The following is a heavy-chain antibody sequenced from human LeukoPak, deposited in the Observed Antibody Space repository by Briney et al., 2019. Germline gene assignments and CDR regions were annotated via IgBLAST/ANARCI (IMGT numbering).Heavy chain of an antibody. CDR1: GFTFSNYG. Sequence: PGGSLRLSCAASGFTFSNYGMHWVRQAPGKGLEWVAFIQYDGSNKYYADSVKGRFTISRDNSKNTLYLQMNSLRVEDTGVYYCAKVASGWSLSDYWGQGTLVTVSS. CDR3: AKVASGWSLSDY. V-gene: IGHV3-30*02. CDR2: IQYDGSNK. D-gene: IGHD6-19*01. J-gene: IGHJ4*02.